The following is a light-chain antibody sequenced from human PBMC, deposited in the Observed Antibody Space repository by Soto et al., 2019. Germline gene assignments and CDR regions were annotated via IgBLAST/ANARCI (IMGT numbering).Light chain of an antibody. J-gene: IGKJ5*01. Sequence: TQSPATLSFSPGERATLSCRASQSVSSYLAWYQQKPGQAPRLLIYDASNRATGIPARFSGSGSGTDFTLTISSLEPEDFAVYYCQQYNNWPPITFGQGTRLEIK. V-gene: IGKV3-11*01. CDR3: QQYNNWPPIT. CDR1: QSVSSY. CDR2: DAS.